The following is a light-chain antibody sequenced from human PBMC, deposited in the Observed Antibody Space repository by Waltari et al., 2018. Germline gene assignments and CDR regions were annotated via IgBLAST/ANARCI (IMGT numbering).Light chain of an antibody. CDR1: SLRRTY. V-gene: IGLV3-19*01. Sequence: SSELTQDPAVSVALGQTVRITCQVDSLRRTYASWYQQKSGQAPILVIYGRNNRPSGIPDRFSGSSSGNSASLTITGAQAEDEADYYCNSRDSSGSHYVFGAGTKVTVL. CDR3: NSRDSSGSHYV. J-gene: IGLJ1*01. CDR2: GRN.